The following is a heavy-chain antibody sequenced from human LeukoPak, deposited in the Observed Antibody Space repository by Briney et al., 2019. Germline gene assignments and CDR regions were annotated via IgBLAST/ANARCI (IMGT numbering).Heavy chain of an antibody. D-gene: IGHD1-26*01. CDR2: IRYDGSNK. Sequence: PGGSLRLSCAASGFTFSSYGMHWVRQAPGKGLEWVAFIRYDGSNKYYADSVKGRFTISRDNSKNTLYLQMNSLRAEDTAVYYCAKDLLTPRWELLPHWFDPWGQGTLVTVSS. J-gene: IGHJ5*02. V-gene: IGHV3-30*02. CDR3: AKDLLTPRWELLPHWFDP. CDR1: GFTFSSYG.